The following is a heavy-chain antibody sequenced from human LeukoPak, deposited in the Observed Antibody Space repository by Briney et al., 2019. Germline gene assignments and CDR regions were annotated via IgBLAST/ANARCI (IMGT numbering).Heavy chain of an antibody. D-gene: IGHD2-21*02. Sequence: PGGSLRLSCAASGFTFSSYWMSWVRQAPGKGLEWVANIKQDGSEKYYVDSVKGRFTISRDNAKNSLYLQMNSLRAEDTAVYYCARDDGYLSYCGGDCPPGYWGQGTLVTVSS. V-gene: IGHV3-7*01. CDR2: IKQDGSEK. CDR1: GFTFSSYW. CDR3: ARDDGYLSYCGGDCPPGY. J-gene: IGHJ4*02.